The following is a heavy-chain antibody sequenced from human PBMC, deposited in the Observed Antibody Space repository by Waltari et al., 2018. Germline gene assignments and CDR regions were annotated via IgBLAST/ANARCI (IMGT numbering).Heavy chain of an antibody. CDR2: INSDGSST. D-gene: IGHD4-17*01. Sequence: EVQLVESGGGLVQPGGSLRLSCAAYGFTFSSYWMPWVRQAPGKGLVWVSRINSDGSSTSYADSVKGRFTISRDNAKNTLYLQMNSLRAEDTAVYYCASYMTTVPRRAFDIWGQGTMVTVSS. J-gene: IGHJ3*02. V-gene: IGHV3-74*01. CDR1: GFTFSSYW. CDR3: ASYMTTVPRRAFDI.